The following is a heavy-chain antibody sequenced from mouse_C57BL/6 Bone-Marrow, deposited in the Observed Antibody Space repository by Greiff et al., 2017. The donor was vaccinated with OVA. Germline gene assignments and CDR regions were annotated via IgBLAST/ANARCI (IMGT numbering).Heavy chain of an antibody. D-gene: IGHD2-1*01. J-gene: IGHJ4*01. CDR3: ASWDYGNYLDY. CDR1: GYTFTSYG. V-gene: IGHV1-81*01. CDR2: IYPRSGNT. Sequence: VKLVESGAELARPGASVKLSCKASGYTFTSYGISWVKQRTGQGLEWIGEIYPRSGNTYYNEKFKGKATLTADKSSSTAYMELRSLTSEDSAVYFCASWDYGNYLDYWGQGTSVTVSS.